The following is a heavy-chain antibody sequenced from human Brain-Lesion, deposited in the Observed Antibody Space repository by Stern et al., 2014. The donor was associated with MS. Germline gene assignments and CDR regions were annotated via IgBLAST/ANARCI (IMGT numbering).Heavy chain of an antibody. CDR1: GYRFTSNW. CDR2: IWRGDSDT. CDR3: ARRGDSSSSGFDY. V-gene: IGHV5-51*01. J-gene: IGHJ4*02. Sequence: VQLVQSGAEAKTPGESLQISRKGSGYRFTSNWIGWVRQMPGKGLEWMGIIWRGDSDTRYSPSFQGQVPISADKSISTAYLQWSSLQASDTAMYYCARRGDSSSSGFDYWGQGTLVIVSS. D-gene: IGHD6-6*01.